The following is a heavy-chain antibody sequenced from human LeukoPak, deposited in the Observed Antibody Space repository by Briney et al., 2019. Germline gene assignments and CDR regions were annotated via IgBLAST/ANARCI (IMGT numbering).Heavy chain of an antibody. D-gene: IGHD5-12*01. CDR1: GGTFSSYA. Sequence: SVKVSCKASGGTFSSYAISWVRQAPGQGLEWMGGIIPIFGTANYAQKFQGRVTMTRNTSISTAYMELSRLRSDDTAVYYCARDIVATIDARDYYYMDVWGKGTTVTVSS. CDR2: IIPIFGTA. CDR3: ARDIVATIDARDYYYMDV. V-gene: IGHV1-69*05. J-gene: IGHJ6*03.